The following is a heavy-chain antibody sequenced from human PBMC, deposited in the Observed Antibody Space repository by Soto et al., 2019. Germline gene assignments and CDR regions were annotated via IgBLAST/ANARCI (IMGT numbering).Heavy chain of an antibody. J-gene: IGHJ4*02. D-gene: IGHD2-2*03. CDR3: AKMEGMDPWAYSFDY. Sequence: EVQVLESGGGLVPPGGSLRLSCAATGFTFSDFAMSWVRQAPGQGLEWVSRIYGGGNGPHYADSVKGRVTISRDNSKNTLYLQMNRLRAEYTAIYYCAKMEGMDPWAYSFDYWGQGTLVTVSS. V-gene: IGHV3-23*01. CDR1: GFTFSDFA. CDR2: IYGGGNGP.